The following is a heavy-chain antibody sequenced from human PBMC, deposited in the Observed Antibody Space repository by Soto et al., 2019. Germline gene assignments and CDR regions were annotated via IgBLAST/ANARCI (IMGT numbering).Heavy chain of an antibody. CDR1: GFTFSSYG. D-gene: IGHD2-2*01. V-gene: IGHV3-30*18. J-gene: IGHJ4*02. CDR3: ANAYCSSASCFIDY. CDR2: ISYDASNK. Sequence: GGSLRLSCAASGFTFSSYGMHWVRQAPGKGLEWVAVISYDASNKYYADSVKGRFTISRDNSKNTLYVQMNSLRTEDTAVYYCANAYCSSASCFIDYWGQGTLVTVSS.